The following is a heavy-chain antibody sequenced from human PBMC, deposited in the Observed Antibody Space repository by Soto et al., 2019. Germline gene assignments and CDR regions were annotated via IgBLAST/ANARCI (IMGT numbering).Heavy chain of an antibody. D-gene: IGHD2-21*02. J-gene: IGHJ3*02. V-gene: IGHV1-46*03. CDR3: GREQGLRPGGVGTEPLDI. Sequence: QVQLVQSGAEVKKPGASVKISCEASGYSFTSQYVHWVRQAPGQGLEWMGIINPNGGSTTYAQKFQGKTPMTREPSRGIVQMGAGSLTSGDPADNYWGREQGLRPGGVGTEPLDIWGQGTMVTVAS. CDR1: GYSFTSQY. CDR2: INPNGGST.